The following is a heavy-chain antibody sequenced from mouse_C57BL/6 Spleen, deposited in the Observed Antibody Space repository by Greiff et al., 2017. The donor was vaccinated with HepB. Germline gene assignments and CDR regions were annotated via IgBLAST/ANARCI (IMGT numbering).Heavy chain of an antibody. V-gene: IGHV10-1*01. CDR3: VRPSYDGYFVFAY. D-gene: IGHD2-3*01. CDR2: IRSKSNNYAT. Sequence: GGGLVQPKGSLKLSCAASGFSFNTYAMNWVRQAPGKGLEWVARIRSKSNNYATYYADSVKDRFTISRDDSESMLYLQMNNLKTEDTAMYYCVRPSYDGYFVFAYWGQGTLVTVSA. J-gene: IGHJ3*01. CDR1: GFSFNTYA.